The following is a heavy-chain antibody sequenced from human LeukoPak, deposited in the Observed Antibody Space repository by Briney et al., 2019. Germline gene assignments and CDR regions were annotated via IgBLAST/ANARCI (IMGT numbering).Heavy chain of an antibody. CDR1: GFTFSSYS. CDR3: ASSGHYYDSSGYSDY. D-gene: IGHD3-22*01. J-gene: IGHJ4*02. CDR2: ISSSSSTI. Sequence: GGSLRLSCAASGFTFSSYSMNWVRQAPGKGLEWVSYISSSSSTIYYADSVKGRFTISRDNATNSLYLQMNSLRAEDTALYYCASSGHYYDSSGYSDYWGQGTLVTVSS. V-gene: IGHV3-48*01.